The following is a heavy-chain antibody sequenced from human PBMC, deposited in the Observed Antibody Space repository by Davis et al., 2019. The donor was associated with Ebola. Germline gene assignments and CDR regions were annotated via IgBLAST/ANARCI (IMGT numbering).Heavy chain of an antibody. CDR1: GGTFTSYG. CDR3: ASRSVGGWYHY. D-gene: IGHD6-19*01. J-gene: IGHJ4*02. CDR2: ISAYNGNT. Sequence: ASVKVSCKASGGTFTSYGISWVRQAPGQGLEWMGWISAYNGNTNYAQKLQGRVTMTTDTSTSTAYMELSSLRSEDTAVYYCASRSVGGWYHYWGQGTLVTVSS. V-gene: IGHV1-18*01.